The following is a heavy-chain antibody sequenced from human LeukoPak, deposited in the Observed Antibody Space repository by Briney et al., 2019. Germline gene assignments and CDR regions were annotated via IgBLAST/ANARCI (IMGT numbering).Heavy chain of an antibody. J-gene: IGHJ6*02. V-gene: IGHV3-7*01. CDR3: ARGPLAGCSSTSCSGYYYGMDV. Sequence: GGSLRLSCAASGFTFSTYWMSWVRQAPGKGLEWVANIKEDGSEKYYGDSVKGRFTISRDNAKNSLYLQMNSLRAEDTAVYYCARGPLAGCSSTSCSGYYYGMDVWGQGTTVTVSS. CDR1: GFTFSTYW. D-gene: IGHD2-2*01. CDR2: IKEDGSEK.